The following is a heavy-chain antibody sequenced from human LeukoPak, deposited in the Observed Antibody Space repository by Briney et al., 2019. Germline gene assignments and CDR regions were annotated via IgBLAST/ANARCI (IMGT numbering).Heavy chain of an antibody. V-gene: IGHV3-7*01. D-gene: IGHD2-15*01. CDR1: GFTFSSFW. J-gene: IGHJ6*03. CDR2: IKQDGSEE. Sequence: PGGSLRLSCAASGFTFSSFWMSWVRQVPGKGLEWVANIKQDGSEEYYVDSVKGRFTISRDNSKNSLYLQMNSLRAEDTAVHYCARGGDSTGDYYYHMDVWGKGTTVTVSS. CDR3: ARGGDSTGDYYYHMDV.